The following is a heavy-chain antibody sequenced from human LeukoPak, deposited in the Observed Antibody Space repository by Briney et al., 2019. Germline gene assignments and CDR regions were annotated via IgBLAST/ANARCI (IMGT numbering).Heavy chain of an antibody. Sequence: SQTLSLTCTVSGGSISSGGYYWSWIRQHPGKGLEWIGYIYYSGSTYYNPSLKSRVTISVDTSKNQFSLKLSSVTAADTAVYYCTTEYSSSWYPNWFDPWGQGTLVTVSS. CDR1: GGSISSGGYY. J-gene: IGHJ5*02. CDR3: TTEYSSSWYPNWFDP. CDR2: IYYSGST. V-gene: IGHV4-31*03. D-gene: IGHD6-13*01.